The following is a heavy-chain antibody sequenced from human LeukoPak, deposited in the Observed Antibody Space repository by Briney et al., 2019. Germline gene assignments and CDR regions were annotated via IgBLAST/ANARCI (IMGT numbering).Heavy chain of an antibody. V-gene: IGHV4-34*01. CDR3: ARGATRRGFGEDYYYYMDV. CDR1: GGSSRGYY. D-gene: IGHD3-10*01. Sequence: KPSETLSLTCAVYGGSSRGYYWNWLWIRQSPGKGLEWIGEINDSGSPNYNPSLKSRVTISENKSLNQFSLRLSSVTAADTAVYFCARGATRRGFGEDYYYYMDVWGKGTTVTVSS. CDR2: INDSGSP. J-gene: IGHJ6*03.